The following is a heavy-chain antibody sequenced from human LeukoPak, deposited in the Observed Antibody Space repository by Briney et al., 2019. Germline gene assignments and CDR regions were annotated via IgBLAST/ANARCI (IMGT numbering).Heavy chain of an antibody. CDR3: ARGIVGAPRAFDI. J-gene: IGHJ3*02. V-gene: IGHV3-74*01. CDR2: INSDGSST. D-gene: IGHD1-26*01. Sequence: GGSLRLSCAASGFTFSSYWMHWVRQTPGKGLVWVSRINSDGSSTSYADSVKGRFTISRDNAKNTLYLQMNSLRAEDTAVYYCARGIVGAPRAFDIWGQGTMVTVSS. CDR1: GFTFSSYW.